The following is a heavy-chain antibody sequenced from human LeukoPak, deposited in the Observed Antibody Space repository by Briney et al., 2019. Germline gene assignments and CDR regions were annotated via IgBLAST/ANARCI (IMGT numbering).Heavy chain of an antibody. CDR1: GFTFSNYG. CDR3: AKDLLRDRWFGES. J-gene: IGHJ5*02. V-gene: IGHV3-30*02. D-gene: IGHD3-10*01. Sequence: GGSVRLSCAASGFTFSNYGMHWVRQAPDKGLEWVAFIRYEGSSKYYADSVKGRFTISRDNSKNTLYLQMDSLRPEDTAIYYCAKDLLRDRWFGESWGQGTLVTVSS. CDR2: IRYEGSSK.